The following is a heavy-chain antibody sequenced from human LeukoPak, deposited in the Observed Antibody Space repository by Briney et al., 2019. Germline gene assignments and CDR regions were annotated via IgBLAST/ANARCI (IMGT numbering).Heavy chain of an antibody. D-gene: IGHD3-22*01. CDR2: INPNSGGT. CDR3: ARDPSTYYYDSSGYYPSH. CDR1: GYTFTGYY. Sequence: GASVKVSCKASGYTFTGYYMHWVRQAPGQGLEWMGWINPNSGGTNYAQKFQGRVTMTRDTSISTAYMELSRLRSDDTAVYYCARDPSTYYYDSSGYYPSHWGQGTLVTVSS. V-gene: IGHV1-2*02. J-gene: IGHJ4*02.